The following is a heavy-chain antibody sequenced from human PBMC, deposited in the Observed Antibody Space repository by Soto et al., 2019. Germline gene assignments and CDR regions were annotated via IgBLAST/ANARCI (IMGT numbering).Heavy chain of an antibody. V-gene: IGHV3-23*01. CDR2: LGGSVHTT. Sequence: EVQLLESGGGLGQPGGSLRLSCVASGFSFSNSAMSWFRQPPGRGLEWVSTLGGSVHTTYYADSVKGRFTISGDNSKKPMSLQPNTPRGQNTSIFISARRILARPGYSHSAMEVWGTATTVTV. J-gene: IGHJ6*01. D-gene: IGHD5-12*01. CDR1: GFSFSNSA. CDR3: ARRILARPGYSHSAMEV.